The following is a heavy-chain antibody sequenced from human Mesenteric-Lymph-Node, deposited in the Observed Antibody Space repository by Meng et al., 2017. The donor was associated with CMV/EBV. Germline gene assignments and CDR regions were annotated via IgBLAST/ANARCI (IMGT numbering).Heavy chain of an antibody. CDR3: TTRIRTTNDF. D-gene: IGHD1-14*01. V-gene: IGHV3-15*01. CDR1: GFSFSSYG. J-gene: IGHJ4*02. Sequence: GESLKISCAASGFSFSSYGMSWVRQAPGKGLEWVGRIRSTADGGPTDYIAPVKGRFIISRDDSKNMVFLQMNSLKSDDTAVYYCTTRIRTTNDFWGQGTLVTVSS. CDR2: IRSTADGGPT.